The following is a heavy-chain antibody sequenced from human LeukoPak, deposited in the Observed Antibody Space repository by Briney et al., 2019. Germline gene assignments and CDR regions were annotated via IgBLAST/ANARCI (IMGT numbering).Heavy chain of an antibody. CDR2: INPNSGGT. V-gene: IGHV1-2*02. CDR1: GYTFTGYY. CDR3: ARDLGYCSSTSCYREYYFDY. J-gene: IGHJ4*02. Sequence: GASVKVSCKASGYTFTGYYMHWVRQAPGQGLEWMGWINPNSGGTNYAQKFQGRVTMTRDTSISTAYMELSRLRSDDTAVDYCARDLGYCSSTSCYREYYFDYWGQGTLVTVSS. D-gene: IGHD2-2*01.